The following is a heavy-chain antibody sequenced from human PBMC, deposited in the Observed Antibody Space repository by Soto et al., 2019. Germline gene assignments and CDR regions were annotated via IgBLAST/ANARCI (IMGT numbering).Heavy chain of an antibody. J-gene: IGHJ4*02. D-gene: IGHD2-2*01. CDR2: ISGSGGSP. CDR1: GFTFSTYT. CDR3: AKARCSTTNFYVPDY. V-gene: IGHV3-23*01. Sequence: EVQLLESGGDLVQPGGSLRLSCAASGFTFSTYTMSWVRQAPGKGLEWVSAISGSGGSPSYADSVQGRFTISRDNPKNSLYLQMNSLRADDTAMYCCAKARCSTTNFYVPDYWGQGTLVTVSS.